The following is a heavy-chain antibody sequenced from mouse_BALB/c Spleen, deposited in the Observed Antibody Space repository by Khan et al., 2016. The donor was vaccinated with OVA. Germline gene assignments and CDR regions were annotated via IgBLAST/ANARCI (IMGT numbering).Heavy chain of an antibody. D-gene: IGHD3-1*01. Sequence: QVQLQQSGPELVRPGTSVKISCKASGYTFTNYWLGWVKQRPGHGLDWIGDIHPGGVFTNYNEKFKGKATMTADTSSTPDYMEFSRLTSEDSAVFFCARWATWYFDVWGAGTTVTVSS. V-gene: IGHV1-63*01. CDR1: GYTFTNYW. CDR3: ARWATWYFDV. J-gene: IGHJ1*01. CDR2: IHPGGVFT.